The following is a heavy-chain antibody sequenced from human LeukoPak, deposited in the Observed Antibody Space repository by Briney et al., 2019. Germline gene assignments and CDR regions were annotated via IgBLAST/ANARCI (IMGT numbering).Heavy chain of an antibody. CDR1: GGSLGKTSYY. CDR2: IYYSGTT. CDR3: ARFKQLGRSFDS. D-gene: IGHD1-1*01. J-gene: IGHJ4*02. Sequence: ETLSLTCTVSGGSLGKTSYYWGWIRQPPGKGLEWLGNIYYSGTTYYNPSLKSRVTISVDTSKNQFSLTLNSVTAADTAVYFCARFKQLGRSFDSWGRGSLVTVSS. V-gene: IGHV4-39*07.